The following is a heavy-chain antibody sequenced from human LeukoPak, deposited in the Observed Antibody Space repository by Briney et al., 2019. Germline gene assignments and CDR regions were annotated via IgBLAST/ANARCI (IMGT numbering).Heavy chain of an antibody. V-gene: IGHV3-7*01. CDR1: GFTFSSYG. J-gene: IGHJ6*03. Sequence: PGGSLRLSCAASGFTFSSYGMHWVRQAPGKGLEWVANIREDGRDEHYLDSVKGRFTISRDNAKNSLHLQMNSLRAEDTAVYYCARVAGYCSSASCYKGDYYYYYMDVWGKGTTVTVSS. CDR3: ARVAGYCSSASCYKGDYYYYYMDV. D-gene: IGHD2-2*02. CDR2: IREDGRDE.